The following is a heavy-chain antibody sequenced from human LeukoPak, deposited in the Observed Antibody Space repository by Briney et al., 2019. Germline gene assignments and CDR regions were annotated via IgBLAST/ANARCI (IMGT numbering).Heavy chain of an antibody. D-gene: IGHD2-21*02. CDR3: AKELGPIVVVTYFDD. J-gene: IGHJ4*02. CDR1: GFTFSSYA. Sequence: GGSLRLSCAASGFTFSSYAMSWVRQAPGKGLEWVSAISGSGGSTYYADSVKGRFTISRDNSKNTLYLQMNSLRAEDTAIYYCAKELGPIVVVTYFDDWGQGTLVTVSS. CDR2: ISGSGGST. V-gene: IGHV3-23*01.